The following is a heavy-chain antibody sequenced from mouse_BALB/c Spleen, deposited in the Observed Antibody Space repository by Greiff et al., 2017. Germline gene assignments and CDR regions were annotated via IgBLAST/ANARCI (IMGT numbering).Heavy chain of an antibody. V-gene: IGHV1-9*01. CDR3: AREGNWAYAMDY. CDR2: ILPGSGST. Sequence: VQLQQSGAELMKPGASVKISCKAPGYTFSSYWIEWVKQRPGHGLEWIGEILPGSGSTNYKEKFKGKATFTADTSSNTAYMQLSSLTSEDSAVYYCAREGNWAYAMDYWGQGTSVTVSS. J-gene: IGHJ4*01. D-gene: IGHD4-1*01. CDR1: GYTFSSYW.